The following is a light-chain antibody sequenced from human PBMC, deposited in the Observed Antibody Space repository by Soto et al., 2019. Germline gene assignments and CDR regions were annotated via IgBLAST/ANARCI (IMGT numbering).Light chain of an antibody. J-gene: IGKJ4*01. Sequence: DIQMTQSPSSLSASVGDRVTITCQASQDISNYLNWYQQKPGKAPKLLIYDASNLETGVPSRFSGSGSGTDFTFTISSMPPEDIATYYCQQYDNLPFTCGGGTKVEIK. CDR2: DAS. V-gene: IGKV1-33*01. CDR3: QQYDNLPFT. CDR1: QDISNY.